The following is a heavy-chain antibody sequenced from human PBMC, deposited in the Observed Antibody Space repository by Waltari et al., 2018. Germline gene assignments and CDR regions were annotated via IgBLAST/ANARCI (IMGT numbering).Heavy chain of an antibody. CDR2: IRYSGST. V-gene: IGHV4-59*11. CDR3: ARIDTTSSDISPLDH. J-gene: IGHJ4*02. Sequence: QVQLQESGPGLVKPSETLSLTCSASGPSIFNHYWNWIRQPPGKGLEWIGYIRYSGSTTSNPSLKSRVTVSIDTSKSQFSLQLRSVTAADTAVYYCARIDTTSSDISPLDHWGQGTLVTVSS. CDR1: GPSIFNHY. D-gene: IGHD6-6*01.